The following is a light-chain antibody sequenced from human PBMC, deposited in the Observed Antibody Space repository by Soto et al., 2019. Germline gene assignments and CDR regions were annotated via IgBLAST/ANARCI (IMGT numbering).Light chain of an antibody. CDR1: SSDVGGYNY. Sequence: QSVLTQPASVSGSPGQSITISCTGTSSDVGGYNYVSWYQQHPGKAPKLMIYDVSNRPSGVSNRFSGFKSGNTASLTISGLQAEDEADYYCSSYTSSSTLVFGTGTKLTVL. V-gene: IGLV2-14*01. CDR2: DVS. J-gene: IGLJ1*01. CDR3: SSYTSSSTLV.